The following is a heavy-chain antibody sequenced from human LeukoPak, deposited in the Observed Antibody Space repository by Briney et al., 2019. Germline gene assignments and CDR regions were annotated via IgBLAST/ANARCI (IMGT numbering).Heavy chain of an antibody. CDR3: ARGRDCSSTSCYLDYYYYYYMDV. CDR2: INHSGST. Sequence: SETLSLTCAVYGGSFSGYYWSWIRQPPGKGLEWIGEINHSGSTNYNPSLKSRVTISVDTSKNQFSLKLSSVTAADTAVYYCARGRDCSSTSCYLDYYYYYYMDVWGEGTTVTVSS. V-gene: IGHV4-34*01. CDR1: GGSFSGYY. D-gene: IGHD2-2*01. J-gene: IGHJ6*03.